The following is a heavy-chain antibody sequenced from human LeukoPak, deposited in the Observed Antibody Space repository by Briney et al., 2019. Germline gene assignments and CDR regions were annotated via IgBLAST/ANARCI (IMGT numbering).Heavy chain of an antibody. D-gene: IGHD2-2*01. J-gene: IGHJ3*02. CDR2: IYYSGST. CDR1: GGSISSGDYY. Sequence: PSQTLSLTCTVSGGSISSGDYYWSWIRQPPGKGLEWIGYIYYSGSTYYNPSLKSRVTISVDTSKNQFSLKLSSVTAADTAVYYCARGVRCTSCYGGPRLGELQDAFAIWGQGTMVTVSS. CDR3: ARGVRCTSCYGGPRLGELQDAFAI. V-gene: IGHV4-30-4*01.